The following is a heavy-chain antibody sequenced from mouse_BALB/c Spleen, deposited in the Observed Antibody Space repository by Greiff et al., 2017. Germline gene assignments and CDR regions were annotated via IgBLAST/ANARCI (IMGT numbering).Heavy chain of an antibody. V-gene: IGHV2-9*02. D-gene: IGHD2-4*01. CDR1: GFSLTSYG. CDR3: ARCPIYYDYDDYYAMDY. CDR2: IWAGGST. Sequence: QVQLKESGPGLVAPSQSLSITCTVSGFSLTSYGVHWVRQPPGKGLEWLGVIWAGGSTNYNSALMSRLSISKDNSKSQVFLKMNSLQTDDSAMYYCARCPIYYDYDDYYAMDYWGQGTSVTVSS. J-gene: IGHJ4*01.